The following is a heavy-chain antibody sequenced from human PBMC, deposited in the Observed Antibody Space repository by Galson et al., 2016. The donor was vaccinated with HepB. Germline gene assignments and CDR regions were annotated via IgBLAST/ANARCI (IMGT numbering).Heavy chain of an antibody. V-gene: IGHV4-59*01. CDR3: ARTSGNPSHFDL. CDR1: GGSISSYS. J-gene: IGHJ4*02. D-gene: IGHD3-10*01. CDR2: NIYGGST. Sequence: SETLSLTCTVSGGSISSYSWSWIRQPPGKGLEWIGYNIYGGSTNYNPALKSRVTISVDTSKNQFSLKLSSATAADTAVYYCARTSGNPSHFDLWGQGTLVTVSS.